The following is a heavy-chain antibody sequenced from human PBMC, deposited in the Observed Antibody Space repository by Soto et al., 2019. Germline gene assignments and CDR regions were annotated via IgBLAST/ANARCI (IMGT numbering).Heavy chain of an antibody. J-gene: IGHJ4*02. D-gene: IGHD3-22*01. CDR2: IIPIFGTA. CDR1: GGTFSSYA. Sequence: ASVKVSCKASGGTFSSYAISWVRQAPGQGLEWMGGIIPIFGTANYAQKFQGRVTITADESTSTAYMELSSLRSEDTAVYYCARTIKGGTEYYYDSSGYHYYFDYWGQGTLVTVSS. CDR3: ARTIKGGTEYYYDSSGYHYYFDY. V-gene: IGHV1-69*13.